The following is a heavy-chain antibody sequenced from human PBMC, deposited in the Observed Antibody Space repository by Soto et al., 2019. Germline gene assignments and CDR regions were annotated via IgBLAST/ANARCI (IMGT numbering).Heavy chain of an antibody. J-gene: IGHJ5*02. Sequence: SVKVSCKASGGTFSTCTFSWVRQAPGQGLEWVGRIIPIFGTPYYSQKFQGRVTITADKSTSTVYMELSSLRSDDTAVYFCARGLECRGYCLDKPTWFAPWGQGTLVTVSS. V-gene: IGHV1-69*06. CDR1: GGTFSTCT. D-gene: IGHD2-15*01. CDR3: ARGLECRGYCLDKPTWFAP. CDR2: IIPIFGTP.